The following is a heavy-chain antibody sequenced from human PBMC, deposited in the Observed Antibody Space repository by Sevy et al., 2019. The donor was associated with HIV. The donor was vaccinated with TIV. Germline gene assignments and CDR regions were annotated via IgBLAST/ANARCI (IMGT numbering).Heavy chain of an antibody. Sequence: ASVKVSCKASGYTFTNYGISWVRQAPGQGLEWMGWISSYKGHTNYPQKLQGRVTMNTDTSTNTAYMELRSLTSDDTAVYYCARGSPETDFWGQGTLVTVSS. J-gene: IGHJ4*02. CDR2: ISSYKGHT. CDR1: GYTFTNYG. V-gene: IGHV1-18*01. CDR3: ARGSPETDF.